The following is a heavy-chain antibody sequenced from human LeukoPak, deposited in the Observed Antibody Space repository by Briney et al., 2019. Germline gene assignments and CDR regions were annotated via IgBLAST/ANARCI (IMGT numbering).Heavy chain of an antibody. Sequence: GGSLRLSCAASGFTFSSYAMSWVRQAPGKGLEWVSVIYSGGSTYYADSVKGRFTISRDNSKNTLFLQMNSLRAEDTAVYYCVRGEYNWNDLHLWGQGTLVTVSS. J-gene: IGHJ5*02. V-gene: IGHV3-66*01. D-gene: IGHD1-20*01. CDR3: VRGEYNWNDLHL. CDR1: GFTFSSYA. CDR2: IYSGGST.